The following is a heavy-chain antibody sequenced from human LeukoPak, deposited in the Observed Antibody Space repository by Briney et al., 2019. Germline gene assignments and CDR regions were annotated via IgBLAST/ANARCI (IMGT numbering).Heavy chain of an antibody. Sequence: ASVKVSCKASGYTFTGYYMHWVRQAPGQGLEWMGWINPNSGGTNYAQKFRGRVIMTRDTSISTAYMELSRLRSDDTAVYYCARDPGSYSEYYFDYWGQGTLVTVSS. CDR3: ARDPGSYSEYYFDY. J-gene: IGHJ4*02. D-gene: IGHD1-26*01. CDR1: GYTFTGYY. CDR2: INPNSGGT. V-gene: IGHV1-2*02.